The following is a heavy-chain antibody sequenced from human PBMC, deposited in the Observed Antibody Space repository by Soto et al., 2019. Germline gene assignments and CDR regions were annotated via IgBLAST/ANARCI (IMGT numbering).Heavy chain of an antibody. CDR2: IKSKTDGGTT. CDR3: STDLLVGATLYSYYGMDV. D-gene: IGHD1-26*01. CDR1: GFTFSNAW. V-gene: IGHV3-15*01. Sequence: GGSLRLSCAASGFTFSNAWMSWVRQAPGKGLEWVGRIKSKTDGGTTDYAAPVKGRFTISRDDSKNTLYLQMNSLKTEDTALYYCSTDLLVGATLYSYYGMDVWGQGTTVTVSS. J-gene: IGHJ6*02.